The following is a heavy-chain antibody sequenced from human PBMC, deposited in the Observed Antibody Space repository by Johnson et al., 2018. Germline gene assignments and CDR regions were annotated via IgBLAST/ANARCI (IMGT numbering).Heavy chain of an antibody. CDR1: GIPFRSYG. Sequence: QLVQSGGGVVQPGRSLRLSCVASGIPFRSYGMHWVRQAPGKGLEWVAGISSDGSNKFYADSVKGRFTIFRDNSKNTLYLQMNSLKTEDTALYYCAKRVYSTGPLWAFDMWGQGTKVTVSS. CDR2: ISSDGSNK. J-gene: IGHJ3*02. V-gene: IGHV3-30*18. D-gene: IGHD2-8*02. CDR3: AKRVYSTGPLWAFDM.